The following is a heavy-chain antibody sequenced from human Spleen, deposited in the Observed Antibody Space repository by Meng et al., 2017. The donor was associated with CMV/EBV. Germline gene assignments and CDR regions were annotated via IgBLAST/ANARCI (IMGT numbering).Heavy chain of an antibody. J-gene: IGHJ6*02. CDR1: GFSFSNYG. CDR2: ISYDGSKK. CDR3: ARDLEYYDHWSGFHRGVLDV. D-gene: IGHD3-3*01. V-gene: IGHV3-30-3*01. Sequence: GESLKISCEASGFSFSNYGMRWVRQAPGKGLEWEAVISYDGSKKDYADSVKGRFTISRDNSKNTLYLQMNSLRAEDTAVYYCARDLEYYDHWSGFHRGVLDVWGQGTTVTVSS.